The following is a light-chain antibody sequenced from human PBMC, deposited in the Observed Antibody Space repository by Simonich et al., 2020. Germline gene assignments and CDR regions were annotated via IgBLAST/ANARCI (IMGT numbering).Light chain of an antibody. CDR2: DAS. Sequence: EIVLTQSPGTLSLSPGERATLSCRASQSVSSSYLAWYQQKPGLAPRLLIYDASSRATGIPDRFRGSGSGTDFTLTISRLEPEDFAVYYCQQYGSSPWTFGQGTKVEIK. V-gene: IGKV3D-20*01. CDR3: QQYGSSPWT. J-gene: IGKJ1*01. CDR1: QSVSSSY.